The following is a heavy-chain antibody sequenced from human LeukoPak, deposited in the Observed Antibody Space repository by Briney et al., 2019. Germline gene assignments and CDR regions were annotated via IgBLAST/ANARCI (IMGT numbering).Heavy chain of an antibody. D-gene: IGHD3-3*01. J-gene: IGHJ4*02. Sequence: GGSLRLSCAASGFTFSSYEMNWVRQAPGKGLEWVSYISSSGGTIYYADSVKGRFAISRDNAKNSLYLQMNSLRAEDTAVYYCARGGYDFWSGYPLDYWGQGTLVTVSS. V-gene: IGHV3-48*03. CDR3: ARGGYDFWSGYPLDY. CDR1: GFTFSSYE. CDR2: ISSSGGTI.